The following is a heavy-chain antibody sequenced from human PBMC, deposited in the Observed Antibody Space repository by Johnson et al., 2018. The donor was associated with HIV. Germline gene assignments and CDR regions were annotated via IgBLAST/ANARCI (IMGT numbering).Heavy chain of an antibody. Sequence: MQLVESGGGVVQPGTSLRLSCAASGFTFRNYAMHWVRQAPGKGLEWVAVISYDGSNKYYADSVKGRFTISRDNSKNTLSLQMNSLKTEDTAVYYCTTYSIIHAFDIWGQGTMVTVSS. CDR2: ISYDGSNK. D-gene: IGHD6-13*01. J-gene: IGHJ3*02. CDR3: TTYSIIHAFDI. CDR1: GFTFRNYA. V-gene: IGHV3-30*04.